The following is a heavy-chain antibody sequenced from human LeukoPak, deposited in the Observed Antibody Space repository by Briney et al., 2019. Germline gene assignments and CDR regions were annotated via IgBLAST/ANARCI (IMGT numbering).Heavy chain of an antibody. D-gene: IGHD3-10*01. CDR2: FDAEDSIT. CDR3: ARDQRGLIPRGIKDAFEM. CDR1: GFDLSSYW. Sequence: PGGSLRLSCAASGFDLSSYWMHWVRQSPGKGLVWISTFDAEDSITRYAGSVKGRFTISRDNARDSLYLQMNSLRAEDTAVYYCARDQRGLIPRGIKDAFEMWGQGTMVTVSS. J-gene: IGHJ3*02. V-gene: IGHV3-74*01.